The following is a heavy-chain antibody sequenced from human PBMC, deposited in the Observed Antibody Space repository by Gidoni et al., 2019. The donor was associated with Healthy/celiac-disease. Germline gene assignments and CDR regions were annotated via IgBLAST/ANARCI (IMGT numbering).Heavy chain of an antibody. CDR2: IYTSGST. CDR3: ARDRGWELLGWWFDP. J-gene: IGHJ5*02. D-gene: IGHD1-26*01. V-gene: IGHV4-61*02. Sequence: QVQLQESGPGLVQPSQTLSLPCTVSGGSISSGSYYWSWIRQPAGKGLEWIGCIYTSGSTNYNPTLKSRVTISVDTSKNQFSLKLSSVTAADTAVYYCARDRGWELLGWWFDPWGQGTLVTVSS. CDR1: GGSISSGSYY.